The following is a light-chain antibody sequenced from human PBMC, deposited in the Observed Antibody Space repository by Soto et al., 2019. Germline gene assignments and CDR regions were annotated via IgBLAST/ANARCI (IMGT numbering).Light chain of an antibody. CDR2: SNN. Sequence: QSVLTQPPSASGTPGQRVTISCSGSSSNIGSNTVNWYQQLPGTAPTLLIYSNNQRPSGVPDRFSGSKSGTSASLAVNGLQSGDEADYYCAAWDDSLNGPFFGGGTKVTV. CDR3: AAWDDSLNGPF. CDR1: SSNIGSNT. J-gene: IGLJ2*01. V-gene: IGLV1-44*01.